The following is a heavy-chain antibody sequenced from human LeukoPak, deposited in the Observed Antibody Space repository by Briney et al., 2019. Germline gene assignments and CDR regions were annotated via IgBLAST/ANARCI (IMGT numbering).Heavy chain of an antibody. Sequence: PSETLSLTCTVSGGSISSYYWGWIRQPPGKGLEWIGYIYYSGSTNYNPSLKSRVAISVDTSKIQFSLKLSSVTAADTAVYYCARAGLMCYGSGGYYFDYWGQGTLVTVSS. V-gene: IGHV4-59*01. J-gene: IGHJ4*02. CDR2: IYYSGST. D-gene: IGHD3-10*01. CDR1: GGSISSYY. CDR3: ARAGLMCYGSGGYYFDY.